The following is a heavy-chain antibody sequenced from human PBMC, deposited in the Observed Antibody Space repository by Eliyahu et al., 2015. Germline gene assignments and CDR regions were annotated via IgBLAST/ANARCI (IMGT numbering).Heavy chain of an antibody. Sequence: EVQMLESGGGLVQPGGSLRLXCAASGFXFSTYAMXWVRQAPGKGLEWVSXISGSGATTYYADSVKGRFTISRDNSKNTLFLQMNSLRAEDTAVYYCVVRIAAPGSRPVYWGQGTLVTVSS. J-gene: IGHJ4*02. CDR3: VVRIAAPGSRPVY. CDR1: GFXFSTYA. D-gene: IGHD6-13*01. CDR2: ISGSGATT. V-gene: IGHV3-23*01.